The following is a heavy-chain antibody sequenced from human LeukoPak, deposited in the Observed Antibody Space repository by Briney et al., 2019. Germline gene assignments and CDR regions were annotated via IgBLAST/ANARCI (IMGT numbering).Heavy chain of an antibody. J-gene: IGHJ3*02. CDR2: INSDGSST. CDR3: ARDLRDAIVVVTAIPSDAFDI. Sequence: GGSLRLSCAASGFTFSSYWMHWVRQAPGKGLVWVPRINSDGSSTSYADSVKGRFTISRDNAKNTLYLQMNSLRAEDTAVYYCARDLRDAIVVVTAIPSDAFDIWGQGTMVTVSS. V-gene: IGHV3-74*01. D-gene: IGHD2-21*02. CDR1: GFTFSSYW.